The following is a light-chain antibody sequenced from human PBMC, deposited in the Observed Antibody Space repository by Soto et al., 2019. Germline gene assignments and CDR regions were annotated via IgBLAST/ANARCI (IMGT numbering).Light chain of an antibody. J-gene: IGKJ1*01. CDR1: QSVSNNY. Sequence: EIGLTQSPGTLSLSPGERATLSCRASQSVSNNYLAWYQQKPGQAPRLLIYGASNRATGIPDRFSGSGSGTDFTLTISRLEPEDFAVYYCQQYGSSPTFGQGTKVDIK. CDR3: QQYGSSPT. V-gene: IGKV3-20*01. CDR2: GAS.